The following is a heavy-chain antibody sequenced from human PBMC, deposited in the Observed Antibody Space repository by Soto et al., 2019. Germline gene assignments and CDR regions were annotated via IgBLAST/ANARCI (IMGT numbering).Heavy chain of an antibody. J-gene: IGHJ4*02. V-gene: IGHV1-8*01. Sequence: ASVKVSCKASGYTFTGYDINWVRQATGQGLEWMGWMNPNSGNTGYAQKFQGRVTMTRNTSISTAYMELSSLRSEDTAVYYCARTTIGGSGSYYGAIVYWGQGTLVTVSS. CDR1: GYTFTGYD. CDR3: ARTTIGGSGSYYGAIVY. CDR2: MNPNSGNT. D-gene: IGHD3-10*01.